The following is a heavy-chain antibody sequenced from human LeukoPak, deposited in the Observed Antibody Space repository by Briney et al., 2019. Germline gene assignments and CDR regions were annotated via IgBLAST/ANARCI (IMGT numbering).Heavy chain of an antibody. Sequence: AGSLTLSCAASGFTFSTYWMSWVRQPPGKGLEWVANRNEDGSEKYYVDSVKDRFTISIHNANNSLYLQMNSLRAEDTAVYYCARDSSGYQWGQGTMVSVSS. CDR3: ARDSSGYQ. J-gene: IGHJ4*02. CDR1: GFTFSTYW. CDR2: RNEDGSEK. V-gene: IGHV3-7*01. D-gene: IGHD3-22*01.